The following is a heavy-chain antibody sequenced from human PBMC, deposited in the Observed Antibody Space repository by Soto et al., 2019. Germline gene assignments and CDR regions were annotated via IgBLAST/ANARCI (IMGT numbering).Heavy chain of an antibody. CDR3: ARELWFGELQTYYGMDV. D-gene: IGHD3-10*01. CDR1: GYTFTGYY. V-gene: IGHV1-2*02. CDR2: INPNSGGT. J-gene: IGHJ6*02. Sequence: GASVKVSCKASGYTFTGYYMHWVRQAPGQGLEWMGWINPNSGGTNYAQKFQGRVTMTRDTSISTAYMELSRLRSDDTAVYYCARELWFGELQTYYGMDVWGQGTTVTV.